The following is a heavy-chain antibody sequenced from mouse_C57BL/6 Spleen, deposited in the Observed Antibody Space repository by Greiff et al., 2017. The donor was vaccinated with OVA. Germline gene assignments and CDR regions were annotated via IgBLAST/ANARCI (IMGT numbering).Heavy chain of an antibody. V-gene: IGHV1-54*01. J-gene: IGHJ2*01. D-gene: IGHD2-1*01. CDR1: GYAFTNYL. CDR3: ARVYYGNYYFDY. CDR2: INPGSGGT. Sequence: VQLQQSGAELVRPGTSVKVSCKASGYAFTNYLIEWVKQRPGQGLEWIGVINPGSGGTNYNEKFKGKATLTADKSSSTAYMQLSSLTSEDSAVYFCARVYYGNYYFDYWGQGTTLTVSS.